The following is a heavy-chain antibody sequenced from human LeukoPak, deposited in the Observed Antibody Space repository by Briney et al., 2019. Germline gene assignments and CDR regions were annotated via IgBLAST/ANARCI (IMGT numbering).Heavy chain of an antibody. V-gene: IGHV3-64D*06. CDR3: VKGGAYTYDSSFDY. CDR2: ISTKGGST. D-gene: IGHD5-18*01. J-gene: IGHJ4*02. Sequence: GGSLRLSCAASGFTFSSYGMHWVRQAPGKGLEYVSVISTKGGSTYYADSVKGRFTISRDNSKNSLYLQMSSLRADDTAVYYCVKGGAYTYDSSFDYWGQGTLVTVSS. CDR1: GFTFSSYG.